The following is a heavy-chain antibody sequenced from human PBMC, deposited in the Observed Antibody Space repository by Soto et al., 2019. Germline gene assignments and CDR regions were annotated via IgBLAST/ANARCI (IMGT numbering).Heavy chain of an antibody. CDR3: ARDGDRPYYYGMDV. J-gene: IGHJ6*02. Sequence: QVQLQESGPGLVKPSQTLSLTCTVSGGSISSGGYYWSWIRQHPGKGLEWIGYIYYSGSTYYNPSLKSRVTISVDTSKNQFSLKLSSVTAAVTAVYYCARDGDRPYYYGMDVWGQGTTVTVSS. CDR1: GGSISSGGYY. D-gene: IGHD4-17*01. CDR2: IYYSGST. V-gene: IGHV4-31*03.